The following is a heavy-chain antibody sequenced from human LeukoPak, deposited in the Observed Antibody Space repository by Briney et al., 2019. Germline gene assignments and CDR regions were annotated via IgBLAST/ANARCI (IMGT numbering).Heavy chain of an antibody. D-gene: IGHD6-19*01. J-gene: IGHJ4*02. CDR2: ISYDGSNK. Sequence: GGSLRLSCAASGFTFSSYWMHWVRQAPGKGLEWVAFISYDGSNKYYADSVKGRFTISRDTSKNALYLQMNSLRAEDTAVYYCAKSEPGYSSGCPDYWGQGTLVTVSS. V-gene: IGHV3-30*18. CDR3: AKSEPGYSSGCPDY. CDR1: GFTFSSYW.